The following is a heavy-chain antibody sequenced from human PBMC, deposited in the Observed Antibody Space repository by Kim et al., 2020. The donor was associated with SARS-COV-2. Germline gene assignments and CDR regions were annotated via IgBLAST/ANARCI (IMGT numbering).Heavy chain of an antibody. CDR1: GFTFRRYW. J-gene: IGHJ4*02. D-gene: IGHD6-13*01. Sequence: GGSLRLSCGASGFTFRRYWMSWVRQAPGKGLEWVANINDAGRGKYYVDSVKGRFTISRDNTKNTVYLQMISLRVDDTAVYYCTHTLIAATEVGVDYWGRGTLVTVSS. CDR2: INDAGRGK. CDR3: THTLIAATEVGVDY. V-gene: IGHV3-7*01.